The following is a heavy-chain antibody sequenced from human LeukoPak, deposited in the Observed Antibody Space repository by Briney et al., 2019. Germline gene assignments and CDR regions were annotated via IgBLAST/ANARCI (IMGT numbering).Heavy chain of an antibody. CDR1: GGSISSWY. CDR2: IYDSGST. J-gene: IGHJ4*02. CDR3: AIETTLSGYAGGLGFNY. Sequence: TSETLSLTCTVSGGSISSWYWSWIRQPPGKGLEWIGNIYDSGSTNYNPSLKSRATMSVDTSKNQVSLKLRSVTAADTAVYYCAIETTLSGYAGGLGFNYWGQGTLVTVSS. V-gene: IGHV4-59*01. D-gene: IGHD6-19*01.